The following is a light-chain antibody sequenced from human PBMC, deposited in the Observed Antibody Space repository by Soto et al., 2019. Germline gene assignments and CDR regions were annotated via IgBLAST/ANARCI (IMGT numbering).Light chain of an antibody. CDR3: LQDYPGPRT. V-gene: IGKV1-6*01. CDR2: ASS. CDR1: QGIRND. J-gene: IGKJ1*01. Sequence: AIQMTQSPSSLSASVGARVNITCRASQGIRNDLAWYQQRPGAAPKLLIFASSNLQTGVPSRFRGSGSGTDITLTISSLLPDEFATYYCLQDYPGPRTFGQRTKVDI.